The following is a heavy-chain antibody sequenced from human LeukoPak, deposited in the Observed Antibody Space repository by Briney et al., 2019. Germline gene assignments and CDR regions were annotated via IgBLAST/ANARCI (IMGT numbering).Heavy chain of an antibody. J-gene: IGHJ4*02. Sequence: SETLSLTCAVYGGSFSGYYWSWIRQPPGKWLEWIGEINHSGSTNYNPSLKSRVTISVDTSKNQFSLKLSSVTAADTAVYYCARVGYSGSLGKDYWGQGTLVTVSS. D-gene: IGHD1-26*01. CDR3: ARVGYSGSLGKDY. V-gene: IGHV4-34*01. CDR1: GGSFSGYY. CDR2: INHSGST.